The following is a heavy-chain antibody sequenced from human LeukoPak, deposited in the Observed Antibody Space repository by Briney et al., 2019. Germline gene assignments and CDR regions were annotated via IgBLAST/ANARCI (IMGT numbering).Heavy chain of an antibody. D-gene: IGHD1-26*01. J-gene: IGHJ4*02. Sequence: GGSLRLSCAASGFTFSSYGMHWVRQAPGKGLEWVAVISYDGSNKYYADFVKGRFTISRDNSKNTLFLQMNSLRAEDTAVYYCAKDRGVGAIHAPFDYWGQGTLVTVSS. CDR3: AKDRGVGAIHAPFDY. V-gene: IGHV3-30*18. CDR1: GFTFSSYG. CDR2: ISYDGSNK.